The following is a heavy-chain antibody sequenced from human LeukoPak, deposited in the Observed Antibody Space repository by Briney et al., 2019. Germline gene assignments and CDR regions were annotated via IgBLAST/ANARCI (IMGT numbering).Heavy chain of an antibody. J-gene: IGHJ4*02. Sequence: GGSLRLSCAASGFTFDDYGMSWVRQAPGKGLEWVSYISSSSSTIYYADSVKGRFTISRDNAKNSLYLQMNSLRAEDTAVYYCAREQLAIDYWGQGTLVTVSS. CDR3: AREQLAIDY. CDR1: GFTFDDYG. CDR2: ISSSSSTI. D-gene: IGHD6-6*01. V-gene: IGHV3-48*01.